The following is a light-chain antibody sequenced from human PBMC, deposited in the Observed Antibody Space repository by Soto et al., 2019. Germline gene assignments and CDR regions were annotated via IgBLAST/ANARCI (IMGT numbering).Light chain of an antibody. CDR3: QQYGSSFT. Sequence: EIVLTQSPGTLSLSPGERATLSCRASQSVSSSYLAWYHQKPGQAPRRLIYGASSRATGIPDRFSGSGSGTDFTLPISRLEPEDFPVYYCQQYGSSFTFGPGTKVDI. J-gene: IGKJ3*01. CDR2: GAS. V-gene: IGKV3-20*01. CDR1: QSVSSSY.